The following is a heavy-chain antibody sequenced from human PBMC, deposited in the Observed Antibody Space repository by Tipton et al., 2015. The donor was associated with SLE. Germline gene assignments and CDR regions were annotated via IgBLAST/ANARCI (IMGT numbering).Heavy chain of an antibody. CDR2: ISSGGST. CDR1: GDSFISSGFF. V-gene: IGHV4-39*07. CDR3: ARGLISYYYYYMDV. J-gene: IGHJ6*03. Sequence: TLSLTCTFSGDSFISSGFFWGWIRQAPGKELEWIGSISSGGSTSYNPSLNSRVTISVDTSKNQFSLKLSSVTAADTAVYYCARGLISYYYYYMDVWGKGTTVTVSS.